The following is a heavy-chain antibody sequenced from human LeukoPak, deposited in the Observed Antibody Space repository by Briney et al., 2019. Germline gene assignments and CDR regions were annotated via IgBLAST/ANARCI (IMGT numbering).Heavy chain of an antibody. CDR3: ARCGGLRYYRQAFDL. CDR2: IYYSGST. D-gene: IGHD3-9*01. Sequence: SETLSLTCTASGGSISSYYWSWIRQPPGKGLEWVGYIYYSGSTNYKSSLKSRVTISVDTSKNQISLKVTSVAAADTAVYYCARCGGLRYYRQAFDLWGQGTMVSVSS. CDR1: GGSISSYY. V-gene: IGHV4-59*12. J-gene: IGHJ3*01.